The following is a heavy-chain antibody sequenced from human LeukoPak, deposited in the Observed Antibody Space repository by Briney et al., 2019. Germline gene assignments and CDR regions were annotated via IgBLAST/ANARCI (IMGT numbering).Heavy chain of an antibody. D-gene: IGHD3-10*01. CDR3: ARDRRPGADYYYYMDV. J-gene: IGHJ6*03. Sequence: ASVKVSCKASGYTFTGYYMHWVRQAPGQGLEWMGWINPNSGGTNYAQKFQGRVTMTRDTSISTAYMELSRLRSDDTAVYYCARDRRPGADYYYYMDVWGKGTTVTVS. CDR1: GYTFTGYY. CDR2: INPNSGGT. V-gene: IGHV1-2*02.